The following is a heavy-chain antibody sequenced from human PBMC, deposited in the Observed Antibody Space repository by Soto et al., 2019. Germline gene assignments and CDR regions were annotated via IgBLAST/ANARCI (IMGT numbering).Heavy chain of an antibody. J-gene: IGHJ4*01. D-gene: IGHD2-2*01. CDR3: ARDSYRSTSSAVYFHY. Sequence: GASVKVSCKASGYTFTSYAMHWGRQAPGQRLEWMGWINAGNGNTNYAQKLQGRVTMTTDTSTSTAYMELRSLRSDDTAVYYCARDSYRSTSSAVYFHYWRDALLVTVPQ. CDR2: INAGNGNT. CDR1: GYTFTSYA. V-gene: IGHV1-3*01.